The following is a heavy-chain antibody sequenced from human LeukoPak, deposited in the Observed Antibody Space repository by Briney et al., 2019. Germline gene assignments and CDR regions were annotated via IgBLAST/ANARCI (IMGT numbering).Heavy chain of an antibody. CDR2: IYYSGST. CDR1: GDSISSGGYY. J-gene: IGHJ6*04. V-gene: IGHV4-31*03. Sequence: SETLSLTCTVSGDSISSGGYYWSWIRQHPGKGLEWIVYIYYSGSTYYNPSPKSRVTISVDTSKNQFSLKLSSVTAADTAVYYCARGQADIVVVPAALGVWGKGTTVTVSS. D-gene: IGHD2-2*01. CDR3: ARGQADIVVVPAALGV.